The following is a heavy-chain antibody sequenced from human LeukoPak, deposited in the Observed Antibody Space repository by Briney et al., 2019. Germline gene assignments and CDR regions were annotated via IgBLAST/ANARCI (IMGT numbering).Heavy chain of an antibody. V-gene: IGHV3-30-3*01. Sequence: PGGSLRLSCAASGFTFSSYAMHWVRQAPGKGLEWVAVISYDGSNKYYADSVKGRFTISRDNSKNTLYLQMNSLRAEDTAVYYCARDASYSSSSPHYWGQGTLVTVSS. D-gene: IGHD6-6*01. CDR3: ARDASYSSSSPHY. CDR2: ISYDGSNK. J-gene: IGHJ4*02. CDR1: GFTFSSYA.